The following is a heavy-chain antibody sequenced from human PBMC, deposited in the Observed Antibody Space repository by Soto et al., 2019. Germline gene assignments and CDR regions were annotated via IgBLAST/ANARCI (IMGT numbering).Heavy chain of an antibody. CDR1: GGSISSYY. V-gene: IGHV4-59*01. J-gene: IGHJ6*03. CDR2: IYYSGST. CDR3: ARDRKGYSGYDFYYYYMDV. Sequence: SETLSLTCTVSGGSISSYYWSWIRQPPGKGLEWIGYIYYSGSTNYNPSLKSRVTISIDTSKNQFSLKLSSVTAADTAVYYCARDRKGYSGYDFYYYYMDVWGKGTTVTVSS. D-gene: IGHD5-12*01.